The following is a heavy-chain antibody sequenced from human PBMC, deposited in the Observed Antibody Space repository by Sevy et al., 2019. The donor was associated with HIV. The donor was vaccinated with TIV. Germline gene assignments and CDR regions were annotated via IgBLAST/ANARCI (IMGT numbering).Heavy chain of an antibody. CDR2: INNDGSGT. D-gene: IGHD2-8*01. Sequence: GGSLRLSCAASGFTFSRYWMHWVRQAPGKGLVWVSRINNDGSGTIYADSVKGRFTISRDNAKNTLYLQMHSLRAEDTAVYYCARGGIVHAHAFDIWGQGTLVTVSS. V-gene: IGHV3-74*01. CDR1: GFTFSRYW. CDR3: ARGGIVHAHAFDI. J-gene: IGHJ3*02.